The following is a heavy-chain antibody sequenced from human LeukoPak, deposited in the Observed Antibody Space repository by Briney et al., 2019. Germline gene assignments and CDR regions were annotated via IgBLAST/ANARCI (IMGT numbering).Heavy chain of an antibody. V-gene: IGHV3-23*01. Sequence: GGSLRLSCAASGFTYSIYAMSWVRQAPGKGLEWVSAISGNGGSTYYTDSVKGQFTISRDNSRNTLYLHMTRLTAEDTAVYYCAKYRDVTSKGSGLGSLGQGTLVTVSS. CDR1: GFTYSIYA. CDR2: ISGNGGST. D-gene: IGHD4-17*01. CDR3: AKYRDVTSKGSGLGS. J-gene: IGHJ5*01.